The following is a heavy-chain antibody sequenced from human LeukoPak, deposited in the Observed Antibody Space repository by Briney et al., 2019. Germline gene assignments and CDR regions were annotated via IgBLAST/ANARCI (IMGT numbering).Heavy chain of an antibody. J-gene: IGHJ6*02. CDR1: GFTFSSYA. Sequence: GGSLRLSCAASGFTFSSYAMHWVRQAPGKGLEWVAVISYDGSNKYYADSVKGRFTISRDNSKNTLYLQMNSLRAEDTAVYYCARVMTTSTTDYYYYYGMDVWGQGTTVTVSS. CDR3: ARVMTTSTTDYYYYYGMDV. D-gene: IGHD2/OR15-2a*01. V-gene: IGHV3-30-3*01. CDR2: ISYDGSNK.